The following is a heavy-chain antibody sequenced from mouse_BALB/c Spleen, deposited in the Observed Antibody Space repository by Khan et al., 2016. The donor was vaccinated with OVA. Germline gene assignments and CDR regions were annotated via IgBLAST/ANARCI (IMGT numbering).Heavy chain of an antibody. CDR2: IWAGGSK. CDR3: AKDPPYYAIDY. CDR1: GFSLTDYA. V-gene: IGHV2-6-5*01. Sequence: VQLKESGPGLVAPSQSLSITCTVSGFSLTDYAVSWIRQPPGKGLEWLGVIWAGGSKYYNLALKSRLSISKDNSKSQVFLKMNSLQTDDTAMYYCAKDPPYYAIDYWGQGTSVTVSS. J-gene: IGHJ4*01.